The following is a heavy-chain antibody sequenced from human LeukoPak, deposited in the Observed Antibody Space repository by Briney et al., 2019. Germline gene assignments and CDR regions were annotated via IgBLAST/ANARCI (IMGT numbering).Heavy chain of an antibody. CDR2: IRYDGSNK. CDR3: AKDFYDMNIPAAIDYYYYMDV. D-gene: IGHD2-2*01. CDR1: GFTFSSYG. J-gene: IGHJ6*03. V-gene: IGHV3-30*02. Sequence: GGSLRLSCAASGFTFSSYGMHWVRQAPGKGLEWVAFIRYDGSNKYYADSVKGRFTISRDNSKNTLYLQMNSLRAGDTAVYYCAKDFYDMNIPAAIDYYYYMDVWGKGTTVTVSS.